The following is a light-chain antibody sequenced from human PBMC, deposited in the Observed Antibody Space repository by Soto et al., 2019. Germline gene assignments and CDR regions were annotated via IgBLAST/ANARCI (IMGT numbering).Light chain of an antibody. CDR3: QQYYTTPRT. CDR1: QTVLYSTNNKNY. J-gene: IGKJ1*01. Sequence: DIVMTQSPDSLAVSLGERSTINCKSSQTVLYSTNNKNYLAWYQQKPGQPPKLPIYWASTREAGVPDRFSGSGSGKDFTLTISSLQAEDVAVYYCQQYYTTPRTFGQGTKVEIK. V-gene: IGKV4-1*01. CDR2: WAS.